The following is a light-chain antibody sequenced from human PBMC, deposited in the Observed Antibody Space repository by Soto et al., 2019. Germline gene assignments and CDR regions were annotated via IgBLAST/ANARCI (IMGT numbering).Light chain of an antibody. CDR1: QSISSS. CDR3: QQSSNWRRT. V-gene: IGKV3-15*01. CDR2: GAS. Sequence: EIVMTQSPATLSVSAGERATLSCRAIQSISSSLPWYHQRPGQPPRLLTYGASTRDAGIQPRISGSGAGTEFTLTIGSLQSEDFAVYYCQQSSNWRRTVGQGTKVDIK. J-gene: IGKJ1*01.